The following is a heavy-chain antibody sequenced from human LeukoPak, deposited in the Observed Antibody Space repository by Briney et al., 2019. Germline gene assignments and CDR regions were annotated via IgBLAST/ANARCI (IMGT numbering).Heavy chain of an antibody. D-gene: IGHD6-6*01. CDR3: AREGVPSSSSDSYYMDV. V-gene: IGHV3-20*04. Sequence: GGSLRLSCAASGFTFDDYGMSWVRQAPGKGLEWVSGINWNGGSTGYADSVKGRFTISRDNAENSLYLQMNSLRAEDTALYYCAREGVPSSSSDSYYMDVWGKGTTVTVSS. J-gene: IGHJ6*03. CDR1: GFTFDDYG. CDR2: INWNGGST.